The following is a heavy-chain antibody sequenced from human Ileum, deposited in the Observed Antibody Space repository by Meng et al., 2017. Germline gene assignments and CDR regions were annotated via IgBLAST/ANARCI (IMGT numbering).Heavy chain of an antibody. J-gene: IGHJ4*02. CDR3: ARINYVEDS. CDR2: INEDGRVT. V-gene: IGHV3-74*01. D-gene: IGHD3-16*01. Sequence: EVARGDSGGGLFQLGGSLRLSCAASGFTFSNYWMHLVRQTPGKGLVWVSRINEDGRVTNYADSVEGRFTVSRDNAKNTLYLQMNSLRVEDTGIYYCARINYVEDSWGQGTLVTVSS. CDR1: GFTFSNYW.